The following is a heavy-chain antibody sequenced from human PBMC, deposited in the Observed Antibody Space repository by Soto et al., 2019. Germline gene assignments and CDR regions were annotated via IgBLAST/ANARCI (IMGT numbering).Heavy chain of an antibody. CDR2: ISGGTSST. J-gene: IGHJ4*02. CDR3: AKERWAAAGTPTLDY. CDR1: GFTFSSYA. V-gene: IGHV3-23*01. Sequence: EVQLLESGGGLVQPGGSLRLSCAASGFTFSSYAMSWVRQAPGKGLEWVSAISGGTSSTYYADSVKGRFTTSRDNSKNTLYLQMNSLRAEDTAVYYCAKERWAAAGTPTLDYWGQGTRVTVSS. D-gene: IGHD6-13*01.